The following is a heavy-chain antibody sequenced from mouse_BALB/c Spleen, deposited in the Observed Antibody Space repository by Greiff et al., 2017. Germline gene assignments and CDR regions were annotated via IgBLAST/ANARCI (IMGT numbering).Heavy chain of an antibody. V-gene: IGHV5-6-5*01. CDR1: GFTFSSYA. D-gene: IGHD1-1*01. CDR2: ISSGGST. J-gene: IGHJ4*01. Sequence: DVKLVESGGGLVKPGGSLKLSCAASGFTFSSYAMSWVRQTPEKRLEWVASISSGGSTYYPDSVKGRFTISRDNARNILYLQMSSLRSEDTAMYYCARGHYGSSPYAMDYWGQGTSVTVSS. CDR3: ARGHYGSSPYAMDY.